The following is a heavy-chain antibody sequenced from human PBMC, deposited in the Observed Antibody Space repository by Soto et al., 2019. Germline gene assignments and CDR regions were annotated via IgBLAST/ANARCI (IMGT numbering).Heavy chain of an antibody. CDR1: GFTFSSFA. CDR3: ARGLSAGKGSPPDF. D-gene: IGHD6-13*01. Sequence: TGGSLRLSCAASGFTFSSFAMSWVRRAPGKGLDWVSAISGSGGSTYSADSVKGRFTISRDNSKNTLYLQMSSLRAEDTAVYYCARGLSAGKGSPPDFWGQGSLVTVSS. V-gene: IGHV3-23*01. J-gene: IGHJ4*02. CDR2: ISGSGGST.